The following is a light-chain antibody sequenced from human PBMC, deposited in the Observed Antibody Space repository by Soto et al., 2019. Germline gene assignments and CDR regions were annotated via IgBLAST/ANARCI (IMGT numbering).Light chain of an antibody. J-gene: IGKJ1*01. CDR2: KAS. V-gene: IGKV1-5*03. CDR3: QQYITYSPWT. CDR1: QSMTNW. Sequence: DIQMTQSPSTLSASVGDRVTITCRASQSMTNWLAWYQQKPGKAPKLLIYKASNLETGVPSRFSGSGSGTEFTLTINTLQPDDFATYYCQQYITYSPWTFGQGTKVDFK.